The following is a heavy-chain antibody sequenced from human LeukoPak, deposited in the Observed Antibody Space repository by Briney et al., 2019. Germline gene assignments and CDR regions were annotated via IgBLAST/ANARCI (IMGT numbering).Heavy chain of an antibody. J-gene: IGHJ4*02. D-gene: IGHD3-22*01. Sequence: GGSLRLSCAVSGFSFSAFAVHWVRQAPGKGLEWVAVISYDGGTQFYADSVKGRFTISRDNSKNTLYLQMNTLRPEDTAVYYCARAILVVITEIDYWGQGTLVTVSS. CDR2: ISYDGGTQ. CDR1: GFSFSAFA. V-gene: IGHV3-30-3*01. CDR3: ARAILVVITEIDY.